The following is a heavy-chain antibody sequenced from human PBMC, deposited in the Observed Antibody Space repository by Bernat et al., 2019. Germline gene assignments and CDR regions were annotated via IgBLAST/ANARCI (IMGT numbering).Heavy chain of an antibody. CDR2: IWYDGSNK. CDR3: ARDLRPYDSRGYPRTH. CDR1: GFTFSSYG. D-gene: IGHD3-22*01. Sequence: QVQLVESGGGVVQPGRSLRLSCAASGFTFSSYGMHWVRQAPGKGLEWVAVIWYDGSNKYYADSVKGRFTISRDNSKNTLYLQMNSLRAEVTAVYYCARDLRPYDSRGYPRTHWGQGTLVTVSS. J-gene: IGHJ4*02. V-gene: IGHV3-33*01.